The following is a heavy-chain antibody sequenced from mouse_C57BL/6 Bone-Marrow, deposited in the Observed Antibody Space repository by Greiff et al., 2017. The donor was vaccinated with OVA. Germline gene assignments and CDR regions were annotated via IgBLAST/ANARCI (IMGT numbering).Heavy chain of an antibody. V-gene: IGHV14-4*01. D-gene: IGHD1-1*01. CDR1: GFTIKDDY. Sequence: EVQLQQSGAELVRPGASVKLSCTASGFTIKDDYMHWVKQRPEQGLEWIGWIDPENGDTEYASKFQGKATITADTSSNTAYLQLSSLTSEDTAVYYCTTHYGSSYWYFDVWGTGTTVTVSS. CDR3: TTHYGSSYWYFDV. CDR2: IDPENGDT. J-gene: IGHJ1*03.